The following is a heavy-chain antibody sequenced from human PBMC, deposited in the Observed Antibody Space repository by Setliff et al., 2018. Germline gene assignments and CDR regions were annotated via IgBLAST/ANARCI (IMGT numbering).Heavy chain of an antibody. CDR2: INVGNGNT. D-gene: IGHD3-16*01. V-gene: IGHV1-3*03. J-gene: IGHJ4*02. Sequence: ASVKVSCKASGYTFSANAIHWVRQAPGQRPEWMGWINVGNGNTKYSQEFQGRVTLTRDTSASTAYVELSSLTSEDMAVYYCARQGGNYYFQYWGQGTLVTVSS. CDR3: ARQGGNYYFQY. CDR1: GYTFSANA.